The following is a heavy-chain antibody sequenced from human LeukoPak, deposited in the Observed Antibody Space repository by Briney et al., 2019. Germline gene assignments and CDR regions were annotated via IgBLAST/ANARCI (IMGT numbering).Heavy chain of an antibody. CDR2: ISWNSGSI. Sequence: PGGSLRLSCAASGFTFDDSAMHWVRRAPGKGQEWVSGISWNSGSIGYADSVKGRFTICRDNAKNSLYLQMNSLRAEDTALYYCAKGVATISQSYFDYWGQGTLVTVSS. V-gene: IGHV3-9*01. CDR1: GFTFDDSA. CDR3: AKGVATISQSYFDY. D-gene: IGHD5-12*01. J-gene: IGHJ4*02.